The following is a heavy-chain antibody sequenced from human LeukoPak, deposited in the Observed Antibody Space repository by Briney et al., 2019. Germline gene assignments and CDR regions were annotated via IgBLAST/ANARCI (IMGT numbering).Heavy chain of an antibody. D-gene: IGHD3-16*01. V-gene: IGHV4-34*09. CDR1: GGSFSGYY. J-gene: IGHJ4*02. CDR2: INHSGST. CDR3: ARDRAGGNFDY. Sequence: SETLSLTCAVYGGSFSGYYWSWIRQPPGKGLEWIGEINHSGSTYYNPSLKSRVTISVDTSKNQFSLKLSSVTAADTAVYYCARDRAGGNFDYWGQGTLVTVSS.